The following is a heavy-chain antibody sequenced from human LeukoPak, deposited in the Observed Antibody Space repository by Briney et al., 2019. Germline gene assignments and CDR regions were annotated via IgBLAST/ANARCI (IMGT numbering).Heavy chain of an antibody. D-gene: IGHD2-21*01. CDR2: ISGSGGST. J-gene: IGHJ4*02. CDR3: ARVHMALSLYYFDY. Sequence: GGSLRLSCAASGFTFSSYAMSWVRQAPGKGLEWVSAISGSGGSTYYADSVKGRFTISRDNSKNTLYLQMNSLRAEDTAVYYCARVHMALSLYYFDYWGQGTLVTVSS. CDR1: GFTFSSYA. V-gene: IGHV3-23*01.